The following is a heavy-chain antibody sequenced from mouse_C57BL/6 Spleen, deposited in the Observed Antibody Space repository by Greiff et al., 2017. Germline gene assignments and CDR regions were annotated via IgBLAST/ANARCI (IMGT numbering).Heavy chain of an antibody. CDR2: INPNNGGT. Sequence: EVKLMESGPELVKPGASVKIPCKASGYTFTDYNMDWVKQSHGKSLEWIGDINPNNGGTIYNQKFKGKATLTVDKSSSTAYMELRSLTSEDTAVYYCARLGDYDGDYYAMDYWGQGTSVTVSS. CDR3: ARLGDYDGDYYAMDY. V-gene: IGHV1-18*01. J-gene: IGHJ4*01. D-gene: IGHD2-4*01. CDR1: GYTFTDYN.